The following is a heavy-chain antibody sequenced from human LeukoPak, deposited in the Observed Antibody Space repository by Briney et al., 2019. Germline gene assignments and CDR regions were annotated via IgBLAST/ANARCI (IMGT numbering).Heavy chain of an antibody. CDR2: IYTSGST. D-gene: IGHD3-22*01. CDR1: GGSISSYY. J-gene: IGHJ4*02. CDR3: ARGLTMISELYYFDY. Sequence: SETLSLTCTVSGGSISSYYWSWIRQPAGKGLEWIGRIYTSGSTNYNPSLKSRVTMSVDTSKNQFSLKLSSVTAADTAVYYCARGLTMISELYYFDYWGQGTLVTVSS. V-gene: IGHV4-4*07.